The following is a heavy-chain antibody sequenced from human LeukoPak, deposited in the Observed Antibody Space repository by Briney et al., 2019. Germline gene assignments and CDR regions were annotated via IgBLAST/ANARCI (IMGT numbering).Heavy chain of an antibody. CDR2: IYYSGST. CDR3: ARVYSSGWYVGGWFDP. CDR1: GGSISTYY. D-gene: IGHD6-19*01. Sequence: PSETLSLTCTLSGGSISTYYWSWIRQPPGKGLEWIGYIYYSGSTNYNPSLKSRVTISVDTSKNQFSLKLSSVTAADTAVYYCARVYSSGWYVGGWFDPWGQGTLVTVSS. J-gene: IGHJ5*02. V-gene: IGHV4-59*01.